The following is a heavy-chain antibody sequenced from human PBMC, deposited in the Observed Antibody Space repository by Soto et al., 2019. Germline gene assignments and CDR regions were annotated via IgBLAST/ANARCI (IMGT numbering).Heavy chain of an antibody. CDR3: AREENCSGGTCYSEYFHR. CDR1: GYLFTAYS. V-gene: IGHV1-46*01. CDR2: VNPSGGST. J-gene: IGHJ1*01. Sequence: ASVKVSCKASGYLFTAYSMHWVRLAPGQGLEWMGVVNPSGGSTKYAQNFQGRVTMTRDTSTTTIYMELSSLRSDDTAIYYCAREENCSGGTCYSEYFHRWGQGTLVTSPQ. D-gene: IGHD2-15*01.